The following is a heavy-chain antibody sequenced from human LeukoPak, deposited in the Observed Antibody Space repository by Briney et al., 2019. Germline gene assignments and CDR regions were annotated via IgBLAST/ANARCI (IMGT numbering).Heavy chain of an antibody. Sequence: GASVKVSCKVSGYTLTELSMHWVRQAPGKGLEWMGGFDPEDGETIYAQKFQGRVTMTEDTSTDTAYMELSSLRSEDTAVYYCATGDYGGMAFDPWGQGTLVTVSS. V-gene: IGHV1-24*01. CDR1: GYTLTELS. J-gene: IGHJ5*02. D-gene: IGHD4-23*01. CDR3: ATGDYGGMAFDP. CDR2: FDPEDGET.